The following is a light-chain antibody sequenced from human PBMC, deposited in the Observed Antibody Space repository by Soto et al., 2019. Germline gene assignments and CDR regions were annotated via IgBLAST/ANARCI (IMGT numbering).Light chain of an antibody. V-gene: IGKV3-20*01. CDR1: QSVSTNY. CDR3: QQYGGSPWT. CDR2: VAS. Sequence: EIVLTQSPGTLSLSPGERATLSCRASQSVSTNYLAWYQQKPGQAPRLLIYVASSRATGIPDRFSGSGSGTDFALTISRLEPEDFAVYHCQQYGGSPWTFGQGTKVEIK. J-gene: IGKJ1*01.